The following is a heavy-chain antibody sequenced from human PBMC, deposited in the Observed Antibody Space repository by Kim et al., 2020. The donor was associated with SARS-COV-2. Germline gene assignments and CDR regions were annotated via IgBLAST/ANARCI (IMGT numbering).Heavy chain of an antibody. Sequence: YYADSVKGRFTISRDNSKNTLYLQMNSLRAEDTAVYYCARGGWAVTYFDYWGQGTLVTVSS. V-gene: IGHV3-30*01. CDR3: ARGGWAVTYFDY. J-gene: IGHJ4*02. D-gene: IGHD4-17*01.